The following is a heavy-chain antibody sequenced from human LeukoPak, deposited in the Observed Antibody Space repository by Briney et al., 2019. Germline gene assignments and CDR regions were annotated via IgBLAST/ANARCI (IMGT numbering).Heavy chain of an antibody. J-gene: IGHJ6*02. CDR2: LETRGTT. V-gene: IGHV3-66*01. Sequence: GRSLRLSCAASGFTVTTNYMSWVRQAPGQGLECVSSLETRGTTHNADSVRGRFTISRDTSRNNLYLQMNSLRAEDTATYYCAKARGFFGEPDFYYAMDVWGQGTTVTVSS. CDR3: AKARGFFGEPDFYYAMDV. D-gene: IGHD3-10*01. CDR1: GFTVTTNY.